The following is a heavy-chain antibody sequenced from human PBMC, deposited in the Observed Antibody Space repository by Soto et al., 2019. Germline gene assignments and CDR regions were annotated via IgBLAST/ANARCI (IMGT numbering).Heavy chain of an antibody. CDR1: GGTFSSYA. V-gene: IGHV1-69*13. D-gene: IGHD3-10*01. Sequence: ASVKVSCKASGGTFSSYAISWVRQAPGQGLEWMGGIIPIFGTANYAQKFQGRVTITADESTSTAYMELSSLRSEDTAVYYCARGVGEVWFGDLIGYFYGMDVWGQGTTVTVSS. J-gene: IGHJ6*02. CDR3: ARGVGEVWFGDLIGYFYGMDV. CDR2: IIPIFGTA.